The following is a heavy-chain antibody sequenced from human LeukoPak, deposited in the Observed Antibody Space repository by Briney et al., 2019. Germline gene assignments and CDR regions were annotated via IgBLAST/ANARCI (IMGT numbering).Heavy chain of an antibody. Sequence: HSQTLSLTCAISGDSVSSNSAAWDWIRQSPSSGLGLLGRTYYRSKWYNDYAVSVKSRIPLNPDTSKNQCSLQLNSVPPEATAVYYCARDRWSGSYLFDAFDIWGQGTMVTVSS. CDR2: TYYRSKWYN. CDR3: ARDRWSGSYLFDAFDI. V-gene: IGHV6-1*01. J-gene: IGHJ3*02. CDR1: GDSVSSNSAA. D-gene: IGHD1-26*01.